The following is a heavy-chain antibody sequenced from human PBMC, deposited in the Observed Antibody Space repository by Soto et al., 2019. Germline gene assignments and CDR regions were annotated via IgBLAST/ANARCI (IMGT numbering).Heavy chain of an antibody. CDR3: ASLVDTAMVTYYGMDV. Sequence: EVQLVESGGGLVKPGGSLRLSCAASGFTFSSYSMNWVRKAPGKGLEWVSSISSSSSYIYYADSVKGRFTISRDNAKNSLYLQMNSLRAEDTAVYYCASLVDTAMVTYYGMDVWGQGTTVTVSS. V-gene: IGHV3-21*01. CDR2: ISSSSSYI. J-gene: IGHJ6*02. D-gene: IGHD5-18*01. CDR1: GFTFSSYS.